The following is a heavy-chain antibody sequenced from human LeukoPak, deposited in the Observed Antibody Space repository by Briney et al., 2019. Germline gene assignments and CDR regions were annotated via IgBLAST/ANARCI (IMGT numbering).Heavy chain of an antibody. CDR2: IYYSGST. V-gene: IGHV4-59*08. D-gene: IGHD6-13*01. Sequence: PSETLSLTCTVSGGSISSYYWSWIRQTPGKGLEWIGYIYYSGSTNYNPSLKSRVTISVDTSKNQFSLKLSSVTAADTAVYYCARLNMRASSCFDYWGQGTLVTVSS. CDR3: ARLNMRASSCFDY. CDR1: GGSISSYY. J-gene: IGHJ4*02.